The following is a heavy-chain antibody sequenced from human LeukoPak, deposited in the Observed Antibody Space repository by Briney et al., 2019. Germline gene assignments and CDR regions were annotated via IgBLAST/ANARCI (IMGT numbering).Heavy chain of an antibody. V-gene: IGHV4-34*01. D-gene: IGHD3-22*01. CDR3: ARSYRGVYYYDSSGYYNDY. CDR2: INHSGST. CDR1: GGSFSGYY. Sequence: PSGTLSLTCAVYGGSFSGYYWSWIRQPPGKGLEWIGEINHSGSTNYNPSLKSRVTISVDTSKNQFSLKLSSVTAADTAVYYCARSYRGVYYYDSSGYYNDYWGQGTLVTVSS. J-gene: IGHJ4*02.